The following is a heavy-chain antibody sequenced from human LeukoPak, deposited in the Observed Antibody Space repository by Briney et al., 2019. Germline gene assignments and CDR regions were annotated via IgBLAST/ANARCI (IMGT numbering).Heavy chain of an antibody. J-gene: IGHJ5*02. V-gene: IGHV3-21*01. CDR1: GFTFSSYS. CDR2: ISSSSSYI. D-gene: IGHD3-10*01. Sequence: GGSLRLSCAASGFTFSSYSMNWVRQAPGKGLEWVSSISSSSSYIYYADSVKGRFTISRDNAKNSLYLQMNSLRAEDTAVYYCARRAVRGIIHYAQSAPGQNNWFDPWGQGTLVTVSS. CDR3: ARRAVRGIIHYAQSAPGQNNWFDP.